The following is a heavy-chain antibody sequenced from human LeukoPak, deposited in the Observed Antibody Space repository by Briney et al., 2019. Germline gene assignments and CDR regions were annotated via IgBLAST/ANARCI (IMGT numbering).Heavy chain of an antibody. CDR2: ISSSGSTI. J-gene: IGHJ6*02. CDR1: GFTFSVHE. V-gene: IGHV3-48*03. CDR3: ARDPGNVVVVAATKYYYYGMDV. D-gene: IGHD2-15*01. Sequence: PGGSLRLSCASSGFTFSVHEMNWVRQAPGKGLEWISHISSSGSTIYYADSVKGRFTISRDNAKNSLYLQMNSLRAEDTAVYYCARDPGNVVVVAATKYYYYGMDVWGQGTTVTVSS.